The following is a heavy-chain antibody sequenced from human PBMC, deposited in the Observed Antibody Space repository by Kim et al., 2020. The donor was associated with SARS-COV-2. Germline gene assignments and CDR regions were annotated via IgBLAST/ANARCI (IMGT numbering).Heavy chain of an antibody. Sequence: GGSLRLSCAASGFTFSSYAMSWVRQAPGKGLEWVSAISGSGGSTYYADSVKGRFTISRDNSKNTLYLQMNSLRAEDTAVYYCATLTPGYSYGPYYGMDVWGQGTTVTVSS. D-gene: IGHD5-18*01. CDR3: ATLTPGYSYGPYYGMDV. J-gene: IGHJ6*02. CDR2: ISGSGGST. V-gene: IGHV3-23*01. CDR1: GFTFSSYA.